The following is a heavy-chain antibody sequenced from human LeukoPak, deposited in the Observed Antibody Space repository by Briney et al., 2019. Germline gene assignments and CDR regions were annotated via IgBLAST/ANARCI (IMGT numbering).Heavy chain of an antibody. CDR1: GYSISSGYY. Sequence: KPSETLSLTCTVPGYSISSGYYWGWIRQPPGKELEWIGSIYHSGSTYYNPSLKSRVTVSVDTSKNQFSLKLSSVTAAATAVYYCAREDRYSGYDPIFDYWGTGTLVTVSS. CDR2: IYHSGST. V-gene: IGHV4-38-2*02. J-gene: IGHJ4*02. D-gene: IGHD5-12*01. CDR3: AREDRYSGYDPIFDY.